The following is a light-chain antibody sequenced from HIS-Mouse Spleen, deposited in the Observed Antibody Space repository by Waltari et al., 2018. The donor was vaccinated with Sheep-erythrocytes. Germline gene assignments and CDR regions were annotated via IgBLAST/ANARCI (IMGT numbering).Light chain of an antibody. CDR3: QVWDSSSDHVV. Sequence: SYVLTQPPSVSVAPGQTARITCGGNNIGRKSVHWYQQKPGQAPVLVVYDDSDRPSWIPERFSGSNSGNTATLTISRVEAGDEADYYCQVWDSSSDHVVFGGGTKLTVL. CDR1: NIGRKS. CDR2: DDS. J-gene: IGLJ2*01. V-gene: IGLV3-21*02.